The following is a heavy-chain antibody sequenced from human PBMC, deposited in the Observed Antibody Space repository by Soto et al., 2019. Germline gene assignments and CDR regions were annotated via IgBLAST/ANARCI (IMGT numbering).Heavy chain of an antibody. CDR2: INAGNGNT. J-gene: IGHJ5*02. CDR3: ARSVVVPAAMDPKDNWFDT. CDR1: GYTFTSYA. D-gene: IGHD2-2*01. V-gene: IGHV1-3*01. Sequence: ASVKVSCKASGYTFTSYAMHWVRQAPGQRLEWMGWINAGNGNTKYSQKFQGRVTITRDTSASTAYMELSSLRSEDTAVYYCARSVVVPAAMDPKDNWFDTWGQGTLVTVSS.